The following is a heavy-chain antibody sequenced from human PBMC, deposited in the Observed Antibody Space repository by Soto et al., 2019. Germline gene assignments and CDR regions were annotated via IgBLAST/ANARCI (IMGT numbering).Heavy chain of an antibody. CDR3: AGFGAAAGTHY. Sequence: SETLSLTCAVSGGSISSGGSSWSWIRQPPGKGLEWIGYIYHSGSTYYNPSLKSRVTISVDRSKNQFSLKLSSVTAADTAVYYCAGFGAAAGTHYWGQGTLVTVS. CDR2: IYHSGST. D-gene: IGHD6-13*01. CDR1: GGSISSGGSS. J-gene: IGHJ4*02. V-gene: IGHV4-30-2*01.